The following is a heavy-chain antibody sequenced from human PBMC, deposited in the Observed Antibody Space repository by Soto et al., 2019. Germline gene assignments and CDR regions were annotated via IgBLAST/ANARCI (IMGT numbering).Heavy chain of an antibody. CDR2: ISYDGSNK. Sequence: QVQLVESGGGVVQPGRSLRLSCAASGFTFSSYGMHWVRQAPGKGLEWVAVISYDGSNKYYEDSVKGRFTISRDNSKNTLYLQMNSLRAEDTAVYYCAKGSGSGWYFDYWGQGTLVTVSS. D-gene: IGHD6-19*01. CDR3: AKGSGSGWYFDY. J-gene: IGHJ4*02. CDR1: GFTFSSYG. V-gene: IGHV3-30*18.